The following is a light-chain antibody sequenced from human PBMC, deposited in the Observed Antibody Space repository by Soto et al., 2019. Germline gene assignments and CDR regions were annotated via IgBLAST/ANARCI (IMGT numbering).Light chain of an antibody. CDR1: QTVSDNY. Sequence: EIVLTQSPGALSLSPGERATLSCRASQTVSDNYLAWYQQKPGQAPRLLLYGASTRATGIPDRFSGSGSGTGCTRTISRLEPEDFAVYYCQQYGGSPRVSFGGGTKVEIK. CDR3: QQYGGSPRVS. V-gene: IGKV3-20*01. CDR2: GAS. J-gene: IGKJ4*01.